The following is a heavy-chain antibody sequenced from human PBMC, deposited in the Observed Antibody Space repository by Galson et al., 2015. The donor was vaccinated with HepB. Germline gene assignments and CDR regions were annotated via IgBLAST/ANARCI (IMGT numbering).Heavy chain of an antibody. CDR1: GGSIGTYY. D-gene: IGHD4-17*01. CDR2: TSYSGST. V-gene: IGHV4-59*01. CDR3: ARSTYGDYKVYDY. J-gene: IGHJ4*02. Sequence: LSLTCTVSGGSIGTYYWTWIRRPPGKGLEWIGYTSYSGSTNYNPSLKSRVTISLDTSKNQVSLKLSSVTAADTAVYFCARSTYGDYKVYDYWGQGTLVTVSS.